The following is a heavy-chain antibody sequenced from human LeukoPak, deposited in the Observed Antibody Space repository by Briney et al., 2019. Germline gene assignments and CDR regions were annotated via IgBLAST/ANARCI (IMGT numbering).Heavy chain of an antibody. V-gene: IGHV3-15*01. Sequence: PGGSLRLFCAASGFMFSNAWIGWVRQARGKGLEWVGRIKSKIDRGTTDSGVTVKGSFTISREDSKNTLYLQMNRLKTEESAVYYCITDGGIVVRPIFDYWGQGTLVTVSP. J-gene: IGHJ4*02. D-gene: IGHD6-6*01. CDR1: GFMFSNAW. CDR2: IKSKIDRGTT. CDR3: ITDGGIVVRPIFDY.